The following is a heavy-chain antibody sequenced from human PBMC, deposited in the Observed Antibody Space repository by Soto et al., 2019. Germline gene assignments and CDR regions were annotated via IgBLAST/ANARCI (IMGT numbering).Heavy chain of an antibody. J-gene: IGHJ5*02. V-gene: IGHV4-59*11. CDR3: ARESAGWHKHNWFAP. Sequence: SETLSLTCTVSGGSITSHYWSWIRQPPGKGLEWIGYIYYDGSTYYSPSLKSRVTMSVDTSRNQLLLRLDSVTAADTAVYYCARESAGWHKHNWFAPWGQGTLVTVSS. CDR1: GGSITSHY. CDR2: IYYDGST.